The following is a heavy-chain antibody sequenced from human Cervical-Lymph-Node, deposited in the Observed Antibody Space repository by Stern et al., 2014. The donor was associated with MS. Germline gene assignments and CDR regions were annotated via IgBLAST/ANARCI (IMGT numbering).Heavy chain of an antibody. Sequence: VHLVESGAEVKKPGASVKVSCKASGYTFTSYDINWVRQATGQGLEWMGWMNPNSGNTGYAQKFQGRVTMTRNTSISTAYMELSSLRSEDTAVYYCATIVGATGSYYGMDVWGQGTTVTVSS. J-gene: IGHJ6*02. D-gene: IGHD1-26*01. CDR3: ATIVGATGSYYGMDV. V-gene: IGHV1-8*01. CDR1: GYTFTSYD. CDR2: MNPNSGNT.